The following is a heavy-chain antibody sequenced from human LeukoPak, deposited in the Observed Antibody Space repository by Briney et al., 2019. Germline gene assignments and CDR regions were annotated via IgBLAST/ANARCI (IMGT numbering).Heavy chain of an antibody. V-gene: IGHV3-21*04. Sequence: KSGGSLRLSCAASGFSFDTYSMSWVRQAPGKGLEWVSTISTGSSYIYYADSVKGRFTISRDNAKNSLYLQMNSLRAEDKAVYYCAKSVPGVGGLDSWGQGTLVTVSS. CDR3: AKSVPGVGGLDS. J-gene: IGHJ4*02. D-gene: IGHD6-19*01. CDR1: GFSFDTYS. CDR2: ISTGSSYI.